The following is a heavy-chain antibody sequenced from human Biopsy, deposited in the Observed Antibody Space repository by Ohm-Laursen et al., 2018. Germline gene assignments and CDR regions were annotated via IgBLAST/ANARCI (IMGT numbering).Heavy chain of an antibody. V-gene: IGHV4-39*01. CDR2: IFYRGST. J-gene: IGHJ5*02. D-gene: IGHD3-22*01. CDR3: ARDYDTSGYYYVS. Sequence: PGTLSLICTVSGGPISNNNYYWGWIRQPPGKGLEWIGSIFYRGSTHYKPSLKSRVNISVDTSKNQFSLKLNSVTAADTAVYYCARDYDTSGYYYVSWGQGTLVTVSS. CDR1: GGPISNNNYY.